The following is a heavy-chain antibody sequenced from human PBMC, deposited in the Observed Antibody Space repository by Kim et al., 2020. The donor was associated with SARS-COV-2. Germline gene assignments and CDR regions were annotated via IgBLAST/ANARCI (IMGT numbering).Heavy chain of an antibody. V-gene: IGHV3-15*01. CDR2: IKSKTDGGTT. J-gene: IGHJ2*01. Sequence: GGSLRLSCAASGFTFSNAWMSWVRQAPGKGLEWVGRIKSKTDGGTTDYAAPVKGRFTISRDDSKNTLYLQMNSLKTEDTAVYYCTTGRIGGSGWYVWYFDLWGRGTLVTVSS. CDR1: GFTFSNAW. CDR3: TTGRIGGSGWYVWYFDL. D-gene: IGHD6-19*01.